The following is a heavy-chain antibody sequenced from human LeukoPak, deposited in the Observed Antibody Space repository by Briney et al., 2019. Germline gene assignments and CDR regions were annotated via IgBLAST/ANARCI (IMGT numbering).Heavy chain of an antibody. Sequence: PSETLSLTCAVYGGSFSGYYWSWIRQPPGKGLEWIGEINHSGSTNYNPSLKSRVTISVDTSKNQFSLKLSSVTAADTAVYYCARGLGAITMIVVAPDAFDIWGQGTMVTVSS. CDR2: INHSGST. D-gene: IGHD3-22*01. J-gene: IGHJ3*02. CDR3: ARGLGAITMIVVAPDAFDI. CDR1: GGSFSGYY. V-gene: IGHV4-34*01.